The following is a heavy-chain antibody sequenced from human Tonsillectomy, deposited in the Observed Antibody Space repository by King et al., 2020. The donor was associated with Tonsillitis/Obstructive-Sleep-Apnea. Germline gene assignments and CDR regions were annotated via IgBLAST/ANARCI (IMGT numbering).Heavy chain of an antibody. D-gene: IGHD5-18*01. V-gene: IGHV1-8*01. CDR3: ARELGLNGFDP. CDR2: MNPHSGNT. J-gene: IGHJ5*02. Sequence: QVQLVQSGAEVKKPGASVKVSCKASGYSFTSYDINWVRQATGQGLEWVGWMNPHSGNTGYAQKFQGRVTMTRNISISTAYMELGSLSSDDTAVYYCARELGLNGFDPWGQGTLVSVSS. CDR1: GYSFTSYD.